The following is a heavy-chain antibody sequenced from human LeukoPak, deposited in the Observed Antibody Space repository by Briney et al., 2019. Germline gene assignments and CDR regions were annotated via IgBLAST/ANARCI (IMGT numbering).Heavy chain of an antibody. CDR2: INGGNGNT. V-gene: IGHV1-3*01. Sequence: ASVKVSYKASGYSFTNYAIHWVRQAPGQRLEWMGWINGGNGNTKYSQKFQGRVTIFRDTSATTAYMELSSLKSEDTAVYFCARAGGIAVAGGDHYFDYWGQGTLVTVSS. J-gene: IGHJ4*02. D-gene: IGHD6-19*01. CDR1: GYSFTNYA. CDR3: ARAGGIAVAGGDHYFDY.